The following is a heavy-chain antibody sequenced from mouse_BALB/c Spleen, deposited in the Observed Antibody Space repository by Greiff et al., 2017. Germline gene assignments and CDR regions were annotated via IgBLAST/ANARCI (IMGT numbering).Heavy chain of an antibody. CDR3: ARKKYGNYEGDYAMDY. V-gene: IGHV8-8*01. D-gene: IGHD2-10*02. J-gene: IGHJ4*01. Sequence: QVQLQQSGPGILQPSQTLSLTCSFSGFSLSTSGMGVGWIRQPSGQGLEWLAHIWWDDVKRYNPALKSRLTTSKDTSSSQVFLKIASVDTADTATYYCARKKYGNYEGDYAMDYWGQGTSVTVAA. CDR1: GFSLSTSGMG. CDR2: IWWDDVK.